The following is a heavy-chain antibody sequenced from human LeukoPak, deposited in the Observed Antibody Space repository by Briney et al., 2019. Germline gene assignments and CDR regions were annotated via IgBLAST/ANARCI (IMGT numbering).Heavy chain of an antibody. CDR3: AKDPSSLWFDP. Sequence: QSGGSLRLSCAVSGFTISSYAMSWVRQAPGKGLEWVSAISGSGGSTYYADSVKGRFTISRDNSKNTLYLQMNSLRAEDTAVYYCAKDPSSLWFDPWGQGTLVTVSS. V-gene: IGHV3-23*01. CDR2: ISGSGGST. J-gene: IGHJ5*02. CDR1: GFTISSYA.